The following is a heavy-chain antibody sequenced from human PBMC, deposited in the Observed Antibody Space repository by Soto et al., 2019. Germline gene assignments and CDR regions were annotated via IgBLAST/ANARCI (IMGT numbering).Heavy chain of an antibody. Sequence: GSGPTLVNPTHTLTLTCTFSGFSLSTSGMCVSWIRQPPGKALEWLALIDWDDDKYYSTSLKTRLTISKDTSKNQVVLTMTNMDPVDTATYYCARLEGLLGYSYYGMDVWGQGTTVTVSS. V-gene: IGHV2-70*01. D-gene: IGHD3-3*01. CDR3: ARLEGLLGYSYYGMDV. J-gene: IGHJ6*02. CDR2: IDWDDDK. CDR1: GFSLSTSGMC.